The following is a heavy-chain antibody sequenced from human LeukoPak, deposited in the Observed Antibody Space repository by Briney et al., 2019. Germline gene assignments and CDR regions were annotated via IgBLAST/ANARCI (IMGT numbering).Heavy chain of an antibody. CDR2: ISSSSSYI. D-gene: IGHD6-13*01. J-gene: IGHJ3*02. CDR1: GFTFSSYS. V-gene: IGHV3-21*01. Sequence: TAGGSLRLSSAASGFTFSSYSMNWVRQAPGKGLEWVSSISSSSSYIYYADSVKGRFTISRDNAKNSLYLQMNSLRAEDTAVYYCARDKPNSIAAAGGAFDIWGQGTMVTVSS. CDR3: ARDKPNSIAAAGGAFDI.